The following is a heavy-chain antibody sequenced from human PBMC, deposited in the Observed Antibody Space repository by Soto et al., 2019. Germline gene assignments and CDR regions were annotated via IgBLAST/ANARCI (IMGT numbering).Heavy chain of an antibody. CDR3: AKLRIFFRIQTNPFDY. V-gene: IGHV3-30*18. Sequence: QVQLVESGGGVVQPGRSLRLSCAASGFTFSSYGMHWVRQAPGKGLEWVAVISYDGSNKYYADSVKGRFTISRDNSKNTLYLQMNSLRAEDTAVYYCAKLRIFFRIQTNPFDYWGQGTLVTVSS. J-gene: IGHJ4*02. CDR1: GFTFSSYG. D-gene: IGHD5-18*01. CDR2: ISYDGSNK.